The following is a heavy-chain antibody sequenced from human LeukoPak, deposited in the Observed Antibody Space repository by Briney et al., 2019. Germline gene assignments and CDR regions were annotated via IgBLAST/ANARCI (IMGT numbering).Heavy chain of an antibody. CDR1: GGSISSSSYY. Sequence: SETLSLTCTVSGGSISSSSYYWGWIRQPPGKGLEWIGSIYYSGSTYYNPSLKSRVTISVDTSKNQFSLKLRSVTAADTAVYYCALGGVAEYWGQGTLVTVSS. D-gene: IGHD2-8*02. CDR3: ALGGVAEY. J-gene: IGHJ4*02. CDR2: IYYSGST. V-gene: IGHV4-39*01.